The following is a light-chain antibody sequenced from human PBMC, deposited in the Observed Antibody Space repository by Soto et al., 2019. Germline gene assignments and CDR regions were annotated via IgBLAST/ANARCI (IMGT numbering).Light chain of an antibody. V-gene: IGKV3-20*01. J-gene: IGKJ5*01. Sequence: PGERATLSCRASQSIGSTYLVWYQQKPGQAPRLLIYGASSRATGIPDRFSGSGSGTDFTLTISRLEPEDFAVYYCQQYGSSPPITFGQGTRLEIK. CDR3: QQYGSSPPIT. CDR2: GAS. CDR1: QSIGSTY.